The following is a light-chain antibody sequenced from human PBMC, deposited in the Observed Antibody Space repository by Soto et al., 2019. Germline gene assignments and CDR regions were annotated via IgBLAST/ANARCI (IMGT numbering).Light chain of an antibody. V-gene: IGLV2-14*01. CDR2: DVS. CDR1: SSDVGAYNY. Sequence: QSVLTQPASVYGPPGQSITISCTGTSSDVGAYNYVSWFQQHPGKAPKLMIYDVSNRPSGVSNRFSGSKSGNTASLTISGLQAEDEADYYCCSYTTSSTYVFGIGTKVTV. J-gene: IGLJ1*01. CDR3: CSYTTSSTYV.